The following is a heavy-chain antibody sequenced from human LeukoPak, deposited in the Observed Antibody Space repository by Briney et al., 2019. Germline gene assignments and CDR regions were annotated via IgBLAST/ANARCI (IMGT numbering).Heavy chain of an antibody. CDR3: ARDHPYYYDSSGS. V-gene: IGHV3-48*04. CDR1: GFIFTSYS. CDR2: ISSSSSTI. Sequence: GGSLRLSCAASGFIFTSYSMNWVRQAPGKGLEWVSYISSSSSTIYYADSVKGRFTISRDNAKNSLYLQMNSLRAEDTAVYYCARDHPYYYDSSGSWGQGTLVTVSS. J-gene: IGHJ5*02. D-gene: IGHD3-22*01.